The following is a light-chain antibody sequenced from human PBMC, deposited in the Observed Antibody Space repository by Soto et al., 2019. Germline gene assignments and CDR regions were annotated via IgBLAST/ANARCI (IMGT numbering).Light chain of an antibody. CDR2: EVN. Sequence: QSALTQPPSASGSPGQSVTIPCTGTSSDVGGYNFVSWYQQHPGKAPKLMIYEVNKRPSGVPDRFSGSKSGNTASLTVSGIQAEDEADYYCSSHAGSINLIFGGGTKVTVL. V-gene: IGLV2-8*01. CDR1: SSDVGGYNF. J-gene: IGLJ2*01. CDR3: SSHAGSINLI.